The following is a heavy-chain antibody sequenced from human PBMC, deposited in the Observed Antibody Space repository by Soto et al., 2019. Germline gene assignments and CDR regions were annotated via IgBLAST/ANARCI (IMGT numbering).Heavy chain of an antibody. CDR1: GGSISSGDYY. Sequence: SETLSLTCTVSGGSISSGDYYWSWIRQPPGKGLEWIGYIYYSGSTYYNPSLKSRVTISVDTSKNQFSLKLSSVTAADTAVYYCARRNYDSNGFDYWGQGTLVTVSS. CDR2: IYYSGST. J-gene: IGHJ4*02. CDR3: ARRNYDSNGFDY. V-gene: IGHV4-30-4*01. D-gene: IGHD3-22*01.